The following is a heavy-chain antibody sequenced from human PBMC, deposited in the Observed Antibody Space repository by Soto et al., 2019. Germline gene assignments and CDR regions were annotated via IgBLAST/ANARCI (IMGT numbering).Heavy chain of an antibody. J-gene: IGHJ5*02. V-gene: IGHV4-39*01. CDR1: GGSIRSTSYY. D-gene: IGHD4-17*01. Sequence: SETLSLTCTVSGGSIRSTSYYWGWIRQPPGKGLEWVGSIFYSSSTYYNPSLESRVTTSADTSKNQISLKLKSVTAADMAVYYCARLYGDYDHWGQGTLVTVSS. CDR2: IFYSSST. CDR3: ARLYGDYDH.